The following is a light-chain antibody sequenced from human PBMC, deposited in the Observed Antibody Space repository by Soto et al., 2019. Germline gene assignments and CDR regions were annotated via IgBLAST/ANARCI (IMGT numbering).Light chain of an antibody. V-gene: IGKV3D-20*01. Sequence: EIALTQSPATLSLSPGERATLSCGASQSVNNNYLAWYQQKPGLAPRLLIYDASSRATGIPDRFSGSGSGTDFTLTISRLEPEDFAVYSCQQYGTSPQTFGQGTKVEIK. J-gene: IGKJ1*01. CDR1: QSVNNNY. CDR3: QQYGTSPQT. CDR2: DAS.